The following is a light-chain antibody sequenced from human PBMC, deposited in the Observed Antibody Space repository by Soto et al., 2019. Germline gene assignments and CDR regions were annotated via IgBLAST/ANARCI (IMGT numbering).Light chain of an antibody. CDR3: LQHDSDTHS. CDR1: QGISSN. J-gene: IGKJ1*01. V-gene: IGKV1-17*01. Sequence: DVQMTQSPSSLSASVGDRVTITCRASQGISSNLNWYQQKPGQAPKRLIYGASTLHGGVPSRFSGSGSGTDFTLTITSLQPEDFATYYCLQHDSDTHSFGQGTRVDVK. CDR2: GAS.